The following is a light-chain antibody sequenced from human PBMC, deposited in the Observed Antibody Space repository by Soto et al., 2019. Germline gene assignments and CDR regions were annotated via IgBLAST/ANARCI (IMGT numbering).Light chain of an antibody. J-gene: IGKJ5*01. V-gene: IGKV3-11*01. CDR3: QHRMNWTLT. Sequence: EIVLTQPPATLSLSRGEVATLSLRSSQSVGSYLDWYQQKTGQPPRLLIYGAFNRAAGIPARLSGSGSETDLTITISSIEHEDFEVYYCQHRMNWTLTFGHGTRLEI. CDR1: QSVGSY. CDR2: GAF.